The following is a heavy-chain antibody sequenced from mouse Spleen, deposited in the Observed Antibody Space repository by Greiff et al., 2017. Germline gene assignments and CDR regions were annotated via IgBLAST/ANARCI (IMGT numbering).Heavy chain of an antibody. CDR2: IDPENGDT. V-gene: IGHV14-4*02. D-gene: IGHD2-10*02. J-gene: IGHJ2*01. CDR3: NAGEYEYGNYY. Sequence: EVQLQQSGAELVRSGASVKLSCTASGFNIKDYYMHWVKQRPEQGLEWIGWIDPENGDTEYAPKFQGKATMTADTTSNTAYLQLSSLTSEDTAVYYCNAGEYEYGNYYWGQGTTLTVSS. CDR1: GFNIKDYY.